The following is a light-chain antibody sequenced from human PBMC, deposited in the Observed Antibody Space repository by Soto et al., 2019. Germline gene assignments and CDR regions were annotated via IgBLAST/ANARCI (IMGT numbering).Light chain of an antibody. CDR3: QNYDNAPLT. J-gene: IGKJ4*01. CDR2: SAS. Sequence: EMVMTQSPATLSVSPGERATLSCRASRSVGTNLAWYQQTPGQAPRLLIYSASTRATALPPRFSASGSGTEFTLTISSLQSEDVATYYCQNYDNAPLTFGGGTKVEIK. CDR1: RSVGTN. V-gene: IGKV3-15*01.